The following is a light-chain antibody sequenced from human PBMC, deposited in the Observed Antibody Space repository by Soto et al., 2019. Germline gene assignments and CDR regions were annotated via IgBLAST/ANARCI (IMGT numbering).Light chain of an antibody. V-gene: IGKV1-27*01. CDR1: QGIGVY. Sequence: DIQMTQAPSSLSASLGDRVTITCRASQGIGVYLAWFQQKPGNAPKLLIYAASTLQSGVPSRFSGSGSGTDFTLTVSSLQPEDVATYYCQNYTSAPLTFGGGTKVDIK. CDR3: QNYTSAPLT. J-gene: IGKJ4*01. CDR2: AAS.